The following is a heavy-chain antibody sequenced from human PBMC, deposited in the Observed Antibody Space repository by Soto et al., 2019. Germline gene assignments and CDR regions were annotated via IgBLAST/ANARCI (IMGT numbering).Heavy chain of an antibody. CDR2: IYYSGST. CDR1: GGSISSYY. D-gene: IGHD5-18*01. J-gene: IGHJ4*02. V-gene: IGHV4-59*08. CDR3: ARNTAMATNDY. Sequence: SATLSLTCTVSGGSISSYYWSWIRQPPGKGLEWIGYIYYSGSTNYNPSLKSRVTISVDTSKNQFSLKLSSVTAADTAVYYCARNTAMATNDYWGQGTLVTVSS.